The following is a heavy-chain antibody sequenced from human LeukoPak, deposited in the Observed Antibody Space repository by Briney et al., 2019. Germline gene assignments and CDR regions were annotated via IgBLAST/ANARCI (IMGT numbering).Heavy chain of an antibody. D-gene: IGHD3-10*01. CDR1: GYTLTELS. CDR3: ATEGITMVREPHWFDP. V-gene: IGHV1-24*01. Sequence: ASVKVSCKVSGYTLTELSMHWVRQAPGKGLEWMGGFDPEDGETIYAQKFQCRVTMTEDTSTDTAYMELSSLRSEDTAVYYCATEGITMVREPHWFDPWGQGTLVTVSS. CDR2: FDPEDGET. J-gene: IGHJ5*02.